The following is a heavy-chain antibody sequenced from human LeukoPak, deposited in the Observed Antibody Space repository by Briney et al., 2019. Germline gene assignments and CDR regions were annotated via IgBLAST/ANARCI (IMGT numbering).Heavy chain of an antibody. CDR1: GFTFSGSA. CDR3: SSTSAEGFAY. D-gene: IGHD1-26*01. CDR2: IRSKANSYAT. V-gene: IGHV3-73*01. J-gene: IGHJ4*02. Sequence: GGSLTLFCAASGFTFSGSAMHWVRQASGKGLEWVGRIRSKANSYATAYAASVKGRFTISRDDSKNTAYLQMNSLKTEDTAVYYCSSTSAEGFAYWGQGTLVTVSS.